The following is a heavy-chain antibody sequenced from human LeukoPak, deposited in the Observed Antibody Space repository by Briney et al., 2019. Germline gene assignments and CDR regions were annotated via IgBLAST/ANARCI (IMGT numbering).Heavy chain of an antibody. CDR2: IGSGGNTI. J-gene: IGHJ5*02. CDR3: ARTSGERDNWFVP. V-gene: IGHV3-48*03. D-gene: IGHD4-17*01. CDR1: GFTFSSYE. Sequence: PGGSLRLSCAASGFTFSSYEMNWVRQAPGKGLEWVSYIGSGGNTIYYADSVKGRFTISRDNAKNSLYLQMNSLRAEDTAVYYCARTSGERDNWFVPWGQGTPVTVSS.